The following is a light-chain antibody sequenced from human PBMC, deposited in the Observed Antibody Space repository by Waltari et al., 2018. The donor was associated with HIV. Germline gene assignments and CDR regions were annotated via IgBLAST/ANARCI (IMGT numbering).Light chain of an antibody. Sequence: QSALTQPASVSGSPGQSLTISCTGPRSDVGRYHLFSWYQQHPGKAPKLMIYEVTKRPSGVSNRFSGSKSGNTASLTISGLQAEDEGDYHCCSYAGTSILVFGGGTKLTVL. V-gene: IGLV2-23*02. CDR3: CSYAGTSILV. CDR2: EVT. CDR1: RSDVGRYHL. J-gene: IGLJ3*02.